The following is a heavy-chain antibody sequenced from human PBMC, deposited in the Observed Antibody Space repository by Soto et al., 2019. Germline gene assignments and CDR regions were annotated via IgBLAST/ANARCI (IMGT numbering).Heavy chain of an antibody. CDR1: GFTFSSYS. Sequence: GGSLRLSCAASGFTFSSYSMNWVRQAPGKGLEWVSSISSSSSYIYYADSVKGRFTISRDNAKNSLYLQMNSLRAEDTAVYYCARVGPGPPTSIAARPVDYWGQGTLVTVSS. V-gene: IGHV3-21*01. D-gene: IGHD6-6*01. J-gene: IGHJ4*02. CDR2: ISSSSSYI. CDR3: ARVGPGPPTSIAARPVDY.